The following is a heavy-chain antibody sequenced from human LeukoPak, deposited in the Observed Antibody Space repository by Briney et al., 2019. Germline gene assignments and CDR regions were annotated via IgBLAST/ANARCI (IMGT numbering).Heavy chain of an antibody. J-gene: IGHJ5*02. CDR2: INPNSGGT. CDR3: ARGGDRPLNWFDP. Sequence: ASVKVSCKASGYTFTSYDINWVRQAPGQGLEWMGWINPNSGGTNYAQKFQGRVTMTRDTSVSTAYMELSRLRSDDTAVYYCARGGDRPLNWFDPWGQGTLVTVSS. D-gene: IGHD1-14*01. CDR1: GYTFTSYD. V-gene: IGHV1-2*02.